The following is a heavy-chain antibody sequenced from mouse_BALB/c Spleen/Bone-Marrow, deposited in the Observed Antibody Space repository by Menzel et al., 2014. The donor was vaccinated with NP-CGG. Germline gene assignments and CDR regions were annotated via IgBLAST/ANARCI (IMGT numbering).Heavy chain of an antibody. CDR2: IDPANGNT. J-gene: IGHJ4*01. CDR3: ARWEYFAMDY. Sequence: EVYLQQSGAELVKPGASVKLSCTASGFNIKDTYMHWVKQRPEQGLEWIGRIDPANGNTKYDPKFQGKATITADTSSNTAYLQLSSLTSEDTAVYYCARWEYFAMDYWGQGTSVTVSS. D-gene: IGHD4-1*01. V-gene: IGHV14-3*02. CDR1: GFNIKDTY.